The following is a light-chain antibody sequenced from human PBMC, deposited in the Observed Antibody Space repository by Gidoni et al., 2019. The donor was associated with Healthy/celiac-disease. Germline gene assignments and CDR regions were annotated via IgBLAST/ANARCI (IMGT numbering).Light chain of an antibody. Sequence: DIVMPQSPLSLPVTPGEPASISCRSSQRHLHSNGYNYLDWYLQKPGQSPQLLIYLGSNRASGVPDRFSGSGSGTDFTLKISRVEAEDVGVYYCMQALQTPRTFGQGTKLEIK. CDR1: QRHLHSNGYNY. CDR2: LGS. V-gene: IGKV2-28*01. CDR3: MQALQTPRT. J-gene: IGKJ2*01.